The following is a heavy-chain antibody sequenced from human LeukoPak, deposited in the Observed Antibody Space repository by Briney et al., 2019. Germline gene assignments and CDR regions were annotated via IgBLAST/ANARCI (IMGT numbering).Heavy chain of an antibody. D-gene: IGHD4-11*01. CDR1: GFSFSSYG. CDR3: AKGGYTNYPDGYYYMDV. J-gene: IGHJ6*03. Sequence: GRSLRLSCAASGFSFSSYGMHWVRQAPGKGLEWVAIIWYDGSNKYYADSVRGRFTISRDNSENTLYLQMNSVRAVDTAVYYCAKGGYTNYPDGYYYMDVWGKGTTVTVSS. CDR2: IWYDGSNK. V-gene: IGHV3-33*06.